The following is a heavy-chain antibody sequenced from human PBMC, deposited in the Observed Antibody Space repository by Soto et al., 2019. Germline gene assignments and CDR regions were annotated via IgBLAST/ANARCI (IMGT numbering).Heavy chain of an antibody. CDR2: INHSGST. D-gene: IGHD6-6*01. CDR1: GGSFSGYY. J-gene: IGHJ6*02. V-gene: IGHV4-34*01. CDR3: ARGPLGIAARYYYCYGMDV. Sequence: SETLSLTCAVYGGSFSGYYWSWIRQPPGKGLEWIGEINHSGSTNYNPSLKSRVTISVDTSKNQFSLKLSSVTAADTAVYYCARGPLGIAARYYYCYGMDVWGQGTTVTVSS.